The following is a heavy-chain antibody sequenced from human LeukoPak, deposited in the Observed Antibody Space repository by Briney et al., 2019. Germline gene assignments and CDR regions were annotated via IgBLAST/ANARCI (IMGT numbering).Heavy chain of an antibody. V-gene: IGHV3-21*01. D-gene: IGHD3-16*01. Sequence: GGSLKLFCAASGFIFSTYSIDWVRQAPRKGLESVPSISPSSGSTHYVDSVRGRFTISRDNAKNSLYLLMHSLSAEGTAVYYCARGRGTFGLYFFDYWCQGTLVTVSS. CDR1: GFIFSTYS. CDR2: ISPSSGST. J-gene: IGHJ4*02. CDR3: ARGRGTFGLYFFDY.